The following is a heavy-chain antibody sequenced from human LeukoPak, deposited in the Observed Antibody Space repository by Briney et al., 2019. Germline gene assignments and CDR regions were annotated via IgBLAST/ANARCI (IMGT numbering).Heavy chain of an antibody. CDR3: AREGGFYRPLDY. J-gene: IGHJ4*02. CDR1: GGSMISSY. V-gene: IGHV4-59*01. Sequence: PSETLSLTCTVSGGSMISSYWSWIRQPPGKGLEWIGYIYYSGSTNYNPSLKSRVTISLDTSKNQFSLKLSSVTAADTAVYYCAREGGFYRPLDYTGQGTLVTVSS. D-gene: IGHD3-3*01. CDR2: IYYSGST.